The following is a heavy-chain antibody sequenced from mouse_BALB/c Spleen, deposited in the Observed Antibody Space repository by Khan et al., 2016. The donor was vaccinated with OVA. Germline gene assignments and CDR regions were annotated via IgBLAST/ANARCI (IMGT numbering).Heavy chain of an antibody. D-gene: IGHD1-1*01. Sequence: QVQLKQSGAELAKPGASVKLSCKASGYTFINYWILWGKQRPGQGLEWIGYINPSTGYTEYNQNFKDKATLTADKSSSPAYMQLSSLTSEDSAVYYCARGGRRCDFNYWGQGTTLTVSS. V-gene: IGHV1-7*01. J-gene: IGHJ2*01. CDR3: ARGGRRCDFNY. CDR1: GYTFINYW. CDR2: INPSTGYT.